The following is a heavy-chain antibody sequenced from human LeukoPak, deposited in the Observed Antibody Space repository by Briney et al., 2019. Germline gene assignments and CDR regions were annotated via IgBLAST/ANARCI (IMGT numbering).Heavy chain of an antibody. V-gene: IGHV3-49*04. CDR3: TKEYCNGGSCYFVFDY. D-gene: IGHD2-15*01. Sequence: LSLTCAVYGGSFSGYYWSWVRQAPGKGLEWVGFIRSKPYGGTTEYAASVRGRFTISRDESKSIAYLQMNSLKSEDTAVYYCTKEYCNGGSCYFVFDYWGQGTLVTVSS. CDR1: GGSFSGYY. CDR2: IRSKPYGGTT. J-gene: IGHJ4*02.